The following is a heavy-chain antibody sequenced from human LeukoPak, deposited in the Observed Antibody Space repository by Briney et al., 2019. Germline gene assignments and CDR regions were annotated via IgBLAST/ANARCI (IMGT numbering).Heavy chain of an antibody. CDR3: ARDRGSGDYGAYFDY. V-gene: IGHV3-48*02. J-gene: IGHJ4*02. D-gene: IGHD4-17*01. CDR1: GFTVSSYS. Sequence: GGSLRLSCAASGFTVSSYSMNWVRQAPGKGLDWLSYITSSSRIYYTDSVKGRFTISRDNAMNSLYLQMNSLRDEDTAVYYCARDRGSGDYGAYFDYWGQGTVVTVSS. CDR2: ITSSSRI.